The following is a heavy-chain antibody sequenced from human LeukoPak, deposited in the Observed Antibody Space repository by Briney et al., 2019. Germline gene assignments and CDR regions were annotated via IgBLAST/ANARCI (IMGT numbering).Heavy chain of an antibody. CDR1: GFTFTDHY. D-gene: IGHD3-10*01. J-gene: IGHJ4*02. CDR3: ATRPPGDHPYFDF. CDR2: ISSGGDII. V-gene: IGHV3-11*01. Sequence: GGSLRLSCAASGFTFTDHYMSWVRQAPGKGLEWVSYISSGGDIIYYADSVKGRFTMSRDNAKNSLYLQMNSLRADDTAVYFCATRPPGDHPYFDFWGQGSLVTVSS.